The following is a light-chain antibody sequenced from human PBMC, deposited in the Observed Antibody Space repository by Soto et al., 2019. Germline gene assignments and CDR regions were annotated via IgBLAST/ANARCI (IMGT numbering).Light chain of an antibody. J-gene: IGLJ2*01. V-gene: IGLV2-14*03. CDR2: DVS. CDR1: SSDVGDYNY. CDR3: SSYTSSNTQV. Sequence: QSALTQPASVSGSPGQSITISCTGTSSDVGDYNYVSWYQHHPGKAPKLMIYDVSNRPSGVSNRFSGSKSGNTASLTISGLQAEDEADYYCSSYTSSNTQVFGGGTQLTVL.